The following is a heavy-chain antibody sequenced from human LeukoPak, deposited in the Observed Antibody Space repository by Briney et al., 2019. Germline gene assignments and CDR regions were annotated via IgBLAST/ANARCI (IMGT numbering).Heavy chain of an antibody. Sequence: GGSLRLSCAASGFTFSSYAMSWVRQAPGKGLERVSAISGSGGSTYYADSVKGRFTISRDNSKNTLYLQMNSLRAEDTAVYYCAKALDDYVWGSYADDYWGQGTLVTVSS. J-gene: IGHJ4*02. CDR3: AKALDDYVWGSYADDY. D-gene: IGHD3-16*01. CDR2: ISGSGGST. CDR1: GFTFSSYA. V-gene: IGHV3-23*01.